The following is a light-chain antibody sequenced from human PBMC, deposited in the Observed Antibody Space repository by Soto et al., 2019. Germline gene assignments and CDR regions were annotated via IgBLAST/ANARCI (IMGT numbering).Light chain of an antibody. V-gene: IGKV1-39*01. CDR3: QQRDSSPPWT. Sequence: DIQMTQSPSSLSASVGDRVTITFRASQSIVTYLNWYLQKPGKAPKLRIYAASNLQSGVPSRFSGSGSGTDFTLNISSLPPEDFATNLCQQRDSSPPWTCGKGAKMEIK. J-gene: IGKJ1*01. CDR2: AAS. CDR1: QSIVTY.